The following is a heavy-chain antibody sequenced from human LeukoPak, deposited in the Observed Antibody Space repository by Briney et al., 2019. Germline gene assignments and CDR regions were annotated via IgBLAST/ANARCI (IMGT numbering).Heavy chain of an antibody. CDR3: ARDYGYGSGSYYNGKHYYYYMDV. CDR1: GFTFDDYA. CDR2: ISWNSGSI. Sequence: GGSLRLSCAASGFTFDDYAMHWVRQAPGKGLEWVSSISWNSGSIDYADSVKGRFTISRDNAKNSLYLQMNSLRAEDTAVYYCARDYGYGSGSYYNGKHYYYYMDVWGKGTTVTVSS. V-gene: IGHV3-9*01. D-gene: IGHD3-10*01. J-gene: IGHJ6*03.